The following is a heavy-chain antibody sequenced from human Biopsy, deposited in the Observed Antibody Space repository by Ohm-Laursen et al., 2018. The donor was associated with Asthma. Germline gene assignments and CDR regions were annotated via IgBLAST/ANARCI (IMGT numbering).Heavy chain of an antibody. J-gene: IGHJ3*02. D-gene: IGHD1-1*01. V-gene: IGHV3-30*01. CDR2: ILKDASTQ. CDR3: VRDGTDDAFDI. CDR1: GFSFSNFA. Sequence: SSLRLSCTATGFSFSNFAIHWVRQAPGKGLEWVGVILKDASTQDYADSVKGRFTMARDNSKNTLDLQMNSLREEDTAVYYCVRDGTDDAFDIWGQGTVVSVSS.